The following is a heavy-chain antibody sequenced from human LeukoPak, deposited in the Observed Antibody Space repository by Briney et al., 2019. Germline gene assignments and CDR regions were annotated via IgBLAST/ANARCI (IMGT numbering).Heavy chain of an antibody. J-gene: IGHJ4*02. CDR1: GFTFSSYA. Sequence: QSGGSLRLSCAASGFTFSSYAMSWVRQAPGKGLEWVSTISGSGGSTYYADSVKGRFTISRDNSKNTLYLQMNSLRAEDTAVYYCAKDGSSSWSLVDYWGQGTLVTVSS. D-gene: IGHD6-13*01. CDR2: ISGSGGST. V-gene: IGHV3-23*01. CDR3: AKDGSSSWSLVDY.